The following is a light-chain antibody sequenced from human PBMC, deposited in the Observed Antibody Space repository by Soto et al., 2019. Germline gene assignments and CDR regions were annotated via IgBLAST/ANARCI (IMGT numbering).Light chain of an antibody. V-gene: IGLV2-14*01. CDR1: SSDVGGYNY. CDR3: SSYTITSTYV. J-gene: IGLJ1*01. Sequence: QSVLTQPASVSGPPGQSITISCTGTSSDVGGYNYVSWYQQHPGKAPKLMIYEVSDRPSGVSNRFSGSKSGNTASLTISGLQAEDEADYYCSSYTITSTYVFGTGTKVTVL. CDR2: EVS.